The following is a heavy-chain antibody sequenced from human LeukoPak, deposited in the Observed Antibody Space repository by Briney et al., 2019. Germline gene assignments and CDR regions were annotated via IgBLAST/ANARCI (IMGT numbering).Heavy chain of an antibody. CDR2: ISYDGSNK. J-gene: IGHJ4*02. CDR1: GFTFSSYA. D-gene: IGHD3-3*01. CDR3: ARDFEVLWIDY. V-gene: IGHV3-30-3*01. Sequence: GGSLRLSCAASGFTFSSYAMHWVRQALGKGLEWVAVISYDGSNKYYADSVKGRFTISRDNSKNTLYLQMNSLRAEDTAVYYCARDFEVLWIDYWGQGTLVTVSS.